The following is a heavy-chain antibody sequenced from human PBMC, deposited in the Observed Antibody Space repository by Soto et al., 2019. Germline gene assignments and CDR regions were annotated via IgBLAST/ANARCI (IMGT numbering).Heavy chain of an antibody. V-gene: IGHV6-1*01. D-gene: IGHD6-19*01. CDR3: AREERDSSGWYNWFDP. CDR2: TYYRSKWYN. CDR1: GDSVSSNSAA. J-gene: IGHJ5*02. Sequence: QSQTLSLTCAISGDSVSSNSAAWNWIRQSPSRGLEWLGRTYYRSKWYNDYAVSVKSRITINPDTSKNQFSLQLNSVTPEDTAVYYCAREERDSSGWYNWFDPWGQGTLVTVSS.